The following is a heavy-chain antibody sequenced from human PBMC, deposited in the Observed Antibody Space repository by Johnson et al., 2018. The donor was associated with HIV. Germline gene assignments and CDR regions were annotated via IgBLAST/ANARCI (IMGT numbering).Heavy chain of an antibody. CDR1: GFTFSSYA. V-gene: IGHV3-30*04. CDR3: ARPQGGAPLAMAFDI. CDR2: ISYDGSNK. Sequence: QMLLVESGGGVVQPGRSLRLSCAASGFTFSSYAMHWVRQAPGKGLEWVAVISYDGSNKYYADSVKGRFTISRDNSKNTLYLQMNSLRAEDTAGYYCARPQGGAPLAMAFDIWGQGTKITVSS. J-gene: IGHJ3*02. D-gene: IGHD3-16*01.